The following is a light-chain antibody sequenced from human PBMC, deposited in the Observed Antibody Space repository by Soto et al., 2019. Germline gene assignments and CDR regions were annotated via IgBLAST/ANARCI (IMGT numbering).Light chain of an antibody. Sequence: DLQMTQSPSSLSSSLGDSVTITCRGSQGISNYLAWYQQEPGKVPKLLIYAASNLQSGVPSRFSGSGSGTDFTLNISSLEPEDFAVYYCQQRRSWPPTITCGQGTRLEIK. CDR1: QGISNY. CDR3: QQRRSWPPTIT. V-gene: IGKV1-27*01. CDR2: AAS. J-gene: IGKJ5*01.